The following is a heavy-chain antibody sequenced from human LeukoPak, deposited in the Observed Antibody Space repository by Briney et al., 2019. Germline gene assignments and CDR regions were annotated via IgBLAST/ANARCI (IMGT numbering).Heavy chain of an antibody. V-gene: IGHV4-4*07. CDR2: IYTSGST. Sequence: SETLSLTCTVSGGSISSYYWSWIRQPAGKGLEWIGRIYTSGSTNYNPSLKSRVTMSVDTSKNQFSLKLSSVTAADTAVYYCARSHLLWFRELYYYYMDVWGKGTTVTISS. D-gene: IGHD3-10*01. CDR1: GGSISSYY. J-gene: IGHJ6*03. CDR3: ARSHLLWFRELYYYYMDV.